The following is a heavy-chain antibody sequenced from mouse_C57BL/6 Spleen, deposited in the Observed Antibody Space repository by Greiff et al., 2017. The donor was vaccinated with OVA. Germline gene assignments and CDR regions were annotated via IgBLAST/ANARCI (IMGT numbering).Heavy chain of an antibody. CDR3: ARDRSEDYYAMDY. J-gene: IGHJ4*01. V-gene: IGHV5-4*01. CDR1: GFTFSSYA. Sequence: EVQLVESGGGLVKPGGSLKLSCAASGFTFSSYAMSWVRQTPEKRLEWVATISDGGSYTYYPDNVKGRFTISRDNAKNNLYLQMSHLKSEDTAMYYCARDRSEDYYAMDYWGQGTSVTVSS. CDR2: ISDGGSYT.